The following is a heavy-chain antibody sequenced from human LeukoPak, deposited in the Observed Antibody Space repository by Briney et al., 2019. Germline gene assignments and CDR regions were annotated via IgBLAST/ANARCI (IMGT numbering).Heavy chain of an antibody. V-gene: IGHV3-66*04. Sequence: PGGSLRPSCAASGFTVSSNYMSWVRQAPGKGLEWVSVIYSGGSTYYADSVKGRFSISRDNSKNTVYLQMNSLRAEDTAVYYCARQNWGLSEFDYWGQGTLVTVSS. J-gene: IGHJ4*02. D-gene: IGHD7-27*01. CDR3: ARQNWGLSEFDY. CDR1: GFTVSSNY. CDR2: IYSGGST.